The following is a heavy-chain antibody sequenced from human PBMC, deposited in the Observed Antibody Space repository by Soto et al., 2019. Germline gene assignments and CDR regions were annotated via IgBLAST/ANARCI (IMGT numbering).Heavy chain of an antibody. J-gene: IGHJ3*02. CDR2: IIPIFGTA. CDR3: ASSSHYYDSSGYKGPAFDI. Sequence: SVKVSCKASGGTFSSYAISWVRQAPGQGLEWMGGIIPIFGTANYAQKFQGRVTITADESTSTAYMELSSLRSEDTAVYYCASSSHYYDSSGYKGPAFDIWGQGTMVTVSS. V-gene: IGHV1-69*13. CDR1: GGTFSSYA. D-gene: IGHD3-22*01.